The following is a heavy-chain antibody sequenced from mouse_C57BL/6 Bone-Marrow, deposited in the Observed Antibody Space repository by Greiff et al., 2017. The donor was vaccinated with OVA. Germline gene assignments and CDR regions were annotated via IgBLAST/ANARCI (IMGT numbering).Heavy chain of an antibody. CDR3: TRGYSNYYAMDE. D-gene: IGHD2-5*01. CDR2: IDPETVGT. CDR1: GYTFTDYA. Sequence: QVQLQQSGAELVRPGASVTLSCKASGYTFTDYAMHWVKQTPVPGLEWIGAIDPETVGTAYNQKFKGKAILTADKSSSTAYMELRSLTSEDSAVYYCTRGYSNYYAMDEWGQGTSVTVTA. V-gene: IGHV1-15*01. J-gene: IGHJ4*01.